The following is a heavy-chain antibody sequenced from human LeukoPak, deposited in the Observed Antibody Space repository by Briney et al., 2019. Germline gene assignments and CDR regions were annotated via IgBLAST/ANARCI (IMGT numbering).Heavy chain of an antibody. CDR3: ARQDGDSAYYFDY. Sequence: GESLQISCQGSGYIFIYYWIGWVRQMPGKGLEWMGIIYPGDSDTRYSPSFQGQVTISADKSLSTAYLQWNSLKASDTAMYYCARQDGDSAYYFDYWGQGTLVTVSA. CDR2: IYPGDSDT. J-gene: IGHJ4*02. V-gene: IGHV5-51*01. D-gene: IGHD2-21*02. CDR1: GYIFIYYW.